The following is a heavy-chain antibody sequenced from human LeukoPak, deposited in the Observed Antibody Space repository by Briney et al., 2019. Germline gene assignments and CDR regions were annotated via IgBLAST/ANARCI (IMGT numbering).Heavy chain of an antibody. CDR1: GGSISSYY. CDR2: IYYSGST. V-gene: IGHV4-59*01. J-gene: IGHJ4*02. Sequence: PSETLSLTCTVSGGSISSYYWSWIRQPPGKGLEWIGYIYYSGSTNYNPSLKSRVTISVDTSKNQFSLKLSSVTAADTAVYYCASERATVTGAVSFDYWGQGTLVTVSS. CDR3: ASERATVTGAVSFDY. D-gene: IGHD4-17*01.